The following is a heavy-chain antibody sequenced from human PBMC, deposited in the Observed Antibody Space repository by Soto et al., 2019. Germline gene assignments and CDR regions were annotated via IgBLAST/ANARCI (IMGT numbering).Heavy chain of an antibody. CDR3: ARGPIAAAVPFI. Sequence: QVQLQESGPGLVKPSETLSLTCTVSGGSISSYYWSWIWQPPGKGLEWIGYIYYSWRTNYNPSIKSRVTISVDTSKNQFSLKLSSVTAAGTAVYYGARGPIAAAVPFIWGQGTMVTVSS. D-gene: IGHD6-13*01. CDR2: IYYSWRT. CDR1: GGSISSYY. V-gene: IGHV4-59*01. J-gene: IGHJ3*02.